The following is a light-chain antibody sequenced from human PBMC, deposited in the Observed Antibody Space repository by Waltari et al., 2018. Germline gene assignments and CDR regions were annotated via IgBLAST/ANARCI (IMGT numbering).Light chain of an antibody. CDR1: AFPQQA. CDR3: QSADSSGTYVV. V-gene: IGLV3-25*03. J-gene: IGLJ2*01. CDR2: KDS. Sequence: SYELTQPPSVSVSPGQTARHTCSGAAFPQQAAYWYQQKPGQAPVLVIYKDSGRPSGIPGRFSGSSSGTTVTLTISGVQAEDEADYYCQSADSSGTYVVFGGGTKLTVL.